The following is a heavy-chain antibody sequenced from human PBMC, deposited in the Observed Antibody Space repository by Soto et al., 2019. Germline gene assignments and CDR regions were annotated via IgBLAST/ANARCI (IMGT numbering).Heavy chain of an antibody. J-gene: IGHJ4*02. Sequence: QVQLVESGGGVVQPGRSLRLSCAASGFTFNNYGMHWVRQAPGKGLEWVAVISYDGSNRYYADSVKGRFTISRDNSKNTLDLQMNSLRPDDTAVYYCAKALSGGYCSGGSCSLDYWGQGNLVTVSS. CDR1: GFTFNNYG. CDR2: ISYDGSNR. D-gene: IGHD2-15*01. V-gene: IGHV3-30*18. CDR3: AKALSGGYCSGGSCSLDY.